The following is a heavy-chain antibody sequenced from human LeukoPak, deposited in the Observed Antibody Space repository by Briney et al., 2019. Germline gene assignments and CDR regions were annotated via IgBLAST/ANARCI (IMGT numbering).Heavy chain of an antibody. V-gene: IGHV3-7*01. CDR3: ARDSGTTLDY. CDR2: IKQDGSEK. D-gene: IGHD1-7*01. Sequence: GGSLRLSCAASGFTFSSYSMNWVRQAPGKGLEWVANIKQDGSEKYYVDSVKGRFTISRDNAKNSLYLQMNSLRAEDTAVYYCARDSGTTLDYWGQGTLVTVSS. CDR1: GFTFSSYS. J-gene: IGHJ4*02.